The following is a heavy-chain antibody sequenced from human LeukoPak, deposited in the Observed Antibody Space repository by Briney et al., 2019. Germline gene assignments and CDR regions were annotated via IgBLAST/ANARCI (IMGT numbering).Heavy chain of an antibody. CDR2: FDPEDGET. V-gene: IGHV1-24*01. J-gene: IGHJ5*02. CDR3: ARGTYYDILTGYYYLSWFDP. Sequence: ASVKVSCKVSGYTLTELSMHWVRQAPGKGLEWMGGFDPEDGETIYAQKFQGRVTMTEDTSTDTAYMELSSLRSEDTAVYYCARGTYYDILTGYYYLSWFDPWGQGTLVTVSS. D-gene: IGHD3-9*01. CDR1: GYTLTELS.